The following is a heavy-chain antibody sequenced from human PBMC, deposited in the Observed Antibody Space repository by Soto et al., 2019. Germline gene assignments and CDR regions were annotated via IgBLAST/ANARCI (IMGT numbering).Heavy chain of an antibody. CDR2: IYYSGST. D-gene: IGHD5-18*01. Sequence: QVQLQESGPGLVKPSETLSLTCTVSGGSISSYYWSWIRQPPGKGLEWIGYIYYSGSTNYNPSLKSRXTIXVXRSKNQFSLKLSSVTAADTAVYYCARDTAGTGWFDPWGQGTLVTVSS. CDR3: ARDTAGTGWFDP. J-gene: IGHJ5*02. V-gene: IGHV4-59*01. CDR1: GGSISSYY.